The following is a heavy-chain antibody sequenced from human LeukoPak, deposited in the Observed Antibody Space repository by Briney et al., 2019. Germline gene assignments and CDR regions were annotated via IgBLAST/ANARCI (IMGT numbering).Heavy chain of an antibody. V-gene: IGHV4-59*08. Sequence: SETLSLTCTVSGGSISSYYWSRIRQPPGKGLEWIGYIYYSGSTNYNPSLKSRVTISVDTSKNQFSLKLSSVTAADTAVYYCARHETGVYFGAFDIWGQGTMVTVSS. CDR2: IYYSGST. CDR1: GGSISSYY. CDR3: ARHETGVYFGAFDI. D-gene: IGHD3-9*01. J-gene: IGHJ3*02.